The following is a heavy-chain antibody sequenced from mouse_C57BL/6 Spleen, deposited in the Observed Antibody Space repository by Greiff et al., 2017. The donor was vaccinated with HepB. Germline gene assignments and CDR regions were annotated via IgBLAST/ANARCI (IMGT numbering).Heavy chain of an antibody. CDR3: ARKGGNSVDY. J-gene: IGHJ2*01. CDR1: GYTFTSYW. V-gene: IGHV1-52*01. CDR2: IDPSDSET. Sequence: QVQLQQPGAELVRPGSSVKLSCKASGYTFTSYWMHWVKQRPIQGLEWIGNIDPSDSETNYNQKFKDKATLTVDKSSSTAYMQLSSLTSEDSAVYYCARKGGNSVDYWGQGTTLTVSS. D-gene: IGHD2-1*01.